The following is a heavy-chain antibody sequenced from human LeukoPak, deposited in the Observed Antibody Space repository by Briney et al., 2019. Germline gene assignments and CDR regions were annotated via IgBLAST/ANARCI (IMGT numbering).Heavy chain of an antibody. CDR3: ARSDYGDYVGH. V-gene: IGHV3-7*01. Sequence: GGSLRLSCAASGYTFRSYWMSWVRQAPGKGLEWVANIKQDGSEKYYVDSVKGRFTISRDNAKNSLYLQMNSLRAEDTAVYYCARSDYGDYVGHWGQGTPVTVSS. D-gene: IGHD4-17*01. CDR2: IKQDGSEK. J-gene: IGHJ4*02. CDR1: GYTFRSYW.